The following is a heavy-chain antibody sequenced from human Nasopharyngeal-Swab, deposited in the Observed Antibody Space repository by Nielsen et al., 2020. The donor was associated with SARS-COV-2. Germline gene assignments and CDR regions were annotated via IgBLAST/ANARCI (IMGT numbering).Heavy chain of an antibody. D-gene: IGHD5-12*01. V-gene: IGHV4-30-4*01. Sequence: SETLSLTCTVSGGSISSGDYYWSWIRQPPGKGLEWIGYIYYSGSTYYNPSLKSRVTISVDTSKNQFSLKLSSVTAADTAVYYCARGSLGYSGYPYYYYYGMDVWGQGTTVTVSS. J-gene: IGHJ6*02. CDR2: IYYSGST. CDR1: GGSISSGDYY. CDR3: ARGSLGYSGYPYYYYYGMDV.